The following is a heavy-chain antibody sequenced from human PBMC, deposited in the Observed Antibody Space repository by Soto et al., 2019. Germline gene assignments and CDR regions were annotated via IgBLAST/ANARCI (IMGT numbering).Heavy chain of an antibody. V-gene: IGHV3-74*01. D-gene: IGHD3-10*01. J-gene: IGHJ4*02. CDR2: INTDGSST. Sequence: EVQLVESGGGLVQPGGSLRLSCAVSGFTCSSFWMHWVRQPPGEGLVWVSRINTDGSSTSYADSVKGRFTISRDNAKNTLYLQMNSLRVEDTAMYYCAKRGVDTFGLSYWGQGTLVTVSS. CDR1: GFTCSSFW. CDR3: AKRGVDTFGLSY.